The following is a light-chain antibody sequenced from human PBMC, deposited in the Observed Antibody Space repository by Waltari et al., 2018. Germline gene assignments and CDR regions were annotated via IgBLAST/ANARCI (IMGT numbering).Light chain of an antibody. Sequence: DIQMTQSPPSLSTSVGDRVTITCRATQSISTSLNWYQQKAGKAPNLLIYGASTLERGVPSRFSGSGSGTDFTLTISSLRPEDFATYYCQQYYSYPSFGQGTKLEIK. CDR3: QQYYSYPS. CDR2: GAS. J-gene: IGKJ2*01. CDR1: QSISTS. V-gene: IGKV1-39*01.